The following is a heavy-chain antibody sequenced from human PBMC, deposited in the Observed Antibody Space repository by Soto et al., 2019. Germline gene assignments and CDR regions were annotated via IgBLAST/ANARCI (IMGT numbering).Heavy chain of an antibody. J-gene: IGHJ6*02. Sequence: GESLKISCKGSGYSFSNYWIGWGRQMPGKGLEWMGSVYPGDSDTRYSPSFQGQVTISADKSISTAYLQWSSLEAADTPMYYCARRVRQGPHYGMDVWGQGTTVTVS. CDR2: VYPGDSDT. CDR1: GYSFSNYW. CDR3: ARRVRQGPHYGMDV. D-gene: IGHD1-1*01. V-gene: IGHV5-51*03.